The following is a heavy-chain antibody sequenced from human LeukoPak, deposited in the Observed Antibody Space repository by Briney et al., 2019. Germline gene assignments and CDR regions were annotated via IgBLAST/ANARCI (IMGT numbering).Heavy chain of an antibody. J-gene: IGHJ4*02. CDR1: GFTFSSYA. Sequence: GGSLRLSCAASGFTFSSYAMSWVRQAPGKGLEWVSAISGSGGSTYYADSVKGRFTISRDNSKNTLYLQMNSLRAEDTAVYYCAKDLHDGQWELQAQDHWGQGTLVTVSS. D-gene: IGHD1-26*01. CDR2: ISGSGGST. CDR3: AKDLHDGQWELQAQDH. V-gene: IGHV3-23*01.